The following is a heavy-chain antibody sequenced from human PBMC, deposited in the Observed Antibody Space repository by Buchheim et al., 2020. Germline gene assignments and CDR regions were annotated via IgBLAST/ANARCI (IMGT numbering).Heavy chain of an antibody. J-gene: IGHJ4*02. CDR3: ASAGNAAPFDY. CDR1: GFTFSSYG. Sequence: QVQLVESGGGVVQPGRSLRLSCAASGFTFSSYGMHWVRQAPGKGLEWLAIILFDGSQQYYADSVKGRFTISRDNSKNTPYLQMTSLRAEDTAMYYCASAGNAAPFDYWGQGTL. CDR2: ILFDGSQQ. V-gene: IGHV3-33*08. D-gene: IGHD1-1*01.